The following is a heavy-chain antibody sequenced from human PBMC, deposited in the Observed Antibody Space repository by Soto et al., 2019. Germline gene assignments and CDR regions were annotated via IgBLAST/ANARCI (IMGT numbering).Heavy chain of an antibody. CDR2: IYYSGST. CDR3: ARHTSGWDENDAFYI. V-gene: IGHV4-59*08. D-gene: IGHD6-19*01. Sequence: PSETLSLTCTVSCGSISSYYWSWIRQPPGKGLEWIGYIYYSGSTNYNPSLKSRVTISVDTSKNQFSLKLSSVTAADTAVYYCARHTSGWDENDAFYIWGQGTMVTVSS. CDR1: CGSISSYY. J-gene: IGHJ3*02.